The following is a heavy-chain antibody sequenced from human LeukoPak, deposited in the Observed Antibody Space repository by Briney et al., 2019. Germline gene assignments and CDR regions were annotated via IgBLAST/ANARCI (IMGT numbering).Heavy chain of an antibody. CDR2: IRFDTNNG. Sequence: GGSLRLSCAASGFTFSSSGMHWVRQAPGKGLEWVTFIRFDTNNGYYADSVKGRFTISRDNSKNTVYLQMNSLRAEDTAVYYCAKPHYYDSGGYYNLVDYWGQGTLVTVSS. J-gene: IGHJ4*02. CDR1: GFTFSSSG. D-gene: IGHD3-10*01. CDR3: AKPHYYDSGGYYNLVDY. V-gene: IGHV3-30*02.